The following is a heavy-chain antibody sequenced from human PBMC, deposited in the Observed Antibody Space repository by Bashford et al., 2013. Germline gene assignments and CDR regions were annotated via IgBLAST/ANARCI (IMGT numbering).Heavy chain of an antibody. CDR2: ISAHNDNP. D-gene: IGHD3-3*01. CDR1: GYSFGSYG. V-gene: IGHV1-18*01. Sequence: ASVKVSCKASGYSFGSYGITWVRQAPGQGLEWMGWISAHNDNPNYAHSFQGRVTMTTDTSTSTAYMELRSLTSDDTAVYYCARNFGVIIFDPRDWFDPWGQGTLVTVSS. CDR3: ARNFGVIIFDPRDWFDP. J-gene: IGHJ5*02.